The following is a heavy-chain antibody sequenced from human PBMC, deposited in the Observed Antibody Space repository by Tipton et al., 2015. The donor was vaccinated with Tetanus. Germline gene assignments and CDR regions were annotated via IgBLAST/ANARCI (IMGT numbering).Heavy chain of an antibody. Sequence: TLSLTCTVSGGSISSYYWTWIRQPPGRGLEWIGYVHYSGSTNYSPSLRSRVTLSVDTSKNQFSLKLSSVTAADTAVYYCARIGWPQQNKPAFDIWGQGTVVTVS. D-gene: IGHD6-19*01. CDR2: VHYSGST. CDR1: GGSISSYY. J-gene: IGHJ3*02. V-gene: IGHV4-59*01. CDR3: ARIGWPQQNKPAFDI.